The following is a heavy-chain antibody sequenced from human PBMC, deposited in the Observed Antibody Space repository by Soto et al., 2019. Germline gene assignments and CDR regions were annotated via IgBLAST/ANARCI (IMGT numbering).Heavy chain of an antibody. V-gene: IGHV3-15*01. CDR1: GFTFSNAW. CDR3: TPDILTGYYPVDY. D-gene: IGHD3-9*01. J-gene: IGHJ4*02. CDR2: IKSKTDGGTT. Sequence: PGGSLRLSCAASGFTFSNAWMSWVRQAPGKGLEWVGRIKSKTDGGTTDYAAPVKGRFTISRDDSKNTLYLQMNSLKTEDTAVYYCTPDILTGYYPVDYWGQGTLVTVS.